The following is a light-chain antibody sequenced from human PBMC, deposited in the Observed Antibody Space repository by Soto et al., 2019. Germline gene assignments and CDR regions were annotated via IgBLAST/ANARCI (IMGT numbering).Light chain of an antibody. J-gene: IGLJ3*02. CDR1: SSDIGAYNY. CDR3: SSYTISRIRV. V-gene: IGLV2-14*01. Sequence: QSALTQPASVSGSPGQSITISCTGSSSDIGAYNYVSWNQQHPGKAPKLMIYDVNNRPSGVSYRFSGSKSGSTASLTISGLQAEDEADYYCSSYTISRIRVFGGGTPLTVL. CDR2: DVN.